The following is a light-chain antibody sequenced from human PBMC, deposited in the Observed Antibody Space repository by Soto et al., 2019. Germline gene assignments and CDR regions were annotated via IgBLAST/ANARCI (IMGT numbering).Light chain of an antibody. J-gene: IGKJ1*01. CDR2: GAS. Sequence: EIVLTQSPGTLSLSPGERVTLSCRASQSVSSNHLAWYQQKPGQAPRLLIDGASSRATGIPDRFSGSGSGTDFTLTISRLEPEDFAVYYCQQYGSSTWTFGQGTKVDIK. CDR1: QSVSSNH. CDR3: QQYGSSTWT. V-gene: IGKV3-20*01.